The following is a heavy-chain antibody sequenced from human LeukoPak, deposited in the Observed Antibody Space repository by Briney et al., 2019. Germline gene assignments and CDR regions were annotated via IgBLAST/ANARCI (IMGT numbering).Heavy chain of an antibody. Sequence: SETLSLTCTVSGASITTYYWSWIRQPPGKGLEWIGYIYFSGTTNYNPSLKSRVTISLDASNKQFSLRLNSVTAADTAVYYCARNYGPFGVWGQGTTVTVSS. CDR1: GASITTYY. CDR3: ARNYGPFGV. CDR2: IYFSGTT. V-gene: IGHV4-59*01. J-gene: IGHJ6*02. D-gene: IGHD3-10*01.